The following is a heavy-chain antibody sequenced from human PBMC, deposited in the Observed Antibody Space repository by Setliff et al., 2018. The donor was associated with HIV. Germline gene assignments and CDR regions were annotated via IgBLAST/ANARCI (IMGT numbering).Heavy chain of an antibody. Sequence: GESLKISCQTSGYTFSIYWIGWVRQKPGKGLEWMAILYPDDSDTRYSPSFQGQVTISADKSIGTAYLQWRGLKASDTAIYYCAKKGGDQWLFGGYAFDIWGQGTMVTVSS. CDR1: GYTFSIYW. J-gene: IGHJ3*02. D-gene: IGHD3-22*01. CDR3: AKKGGDQWLFGGYAFDI. CDR2: LYPDDSDT. V-gene: IGHV5-51*01.